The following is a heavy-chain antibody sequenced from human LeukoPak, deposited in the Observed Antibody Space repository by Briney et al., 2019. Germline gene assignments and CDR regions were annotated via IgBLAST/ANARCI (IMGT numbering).Heavy chain of an antibody. CDR2: INPNSGGT. D-gene: IGHD6-13*01. CDR1: GYTFTGYY. Sequence: ASVKVSCKASGYTFTGYYMRWVRQAPGQGLEWMGWINPNSGGTNYAQKFQGRVTMTRDTSISTAYMELSRLRSDDTAVYYCARGIRAAGNWFDPWGQGTLVTVSS. V-gene: IGHV1-2*02. CDR3: ARGIRAAGNWFDP. J-gene: IGHJ5*02.